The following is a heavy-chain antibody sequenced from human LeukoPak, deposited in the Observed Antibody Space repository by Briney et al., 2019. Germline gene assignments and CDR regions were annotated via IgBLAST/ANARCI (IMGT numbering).Heavy chain of an antibody. Sequence: ASVKVSYKASGGTFSSYAISWVRQAPGQGLEWMGGIIPIFGTANYAQKFQGRVTVTTDESTSTAYMELSSLRSEDTAVYYCARGGSGSYYFDYWGQGTLVTVSS. CDR1: GGTFSSYA. D-gene: IGHD1-26*01. CDR2: IIPIFGTA. J-gene: IGHJ4*02. V-gene: IGHV1-69*05. CDR3: ARGGSGSYYFDY.